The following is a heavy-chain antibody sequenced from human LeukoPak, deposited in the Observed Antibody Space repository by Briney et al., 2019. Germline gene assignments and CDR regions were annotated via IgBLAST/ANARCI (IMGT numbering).Heavy chain of an antibody. J-gene: IGHJ3*02. D-gene: IGHD3-16*02. CDR2: NIPIFGTA. CDR1: GGTFSSYA. V-gene: IGHV1-69*13. Sequence: ASVKVSCKASGGTFSSYAISWVRQAPGQGLEWMGGNIPIFGTANYAQKFQGRVTITADESTSTAYMELSSLRSEDTAVYYCAREGNLITFGGVIVYDAFDIWGQGTMVTVSS. CDR3: AREGNLITFGGVIVYDAFDI.